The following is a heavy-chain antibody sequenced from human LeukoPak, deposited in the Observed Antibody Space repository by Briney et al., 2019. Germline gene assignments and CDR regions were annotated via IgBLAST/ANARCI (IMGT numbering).Heavy chain of an antibody. V-gene: IGHV3-48*01. CDR2: ISSSLKTI. CDR3: ARRAGAYSHPYDY. D-gene: IGHD4/OR15-4a*01. Sequence: GGSLRLSCAASGFTFGAYNMNWVRQAPGKGLEWISYISSSLKTIYYADSVKGRFTISRDNSKNTLYLQMNSLRAEDTAVYYCARRAGAYSHPYDYWGQGTLVTVSS. CDR1: GFTFGAYN. J-gene: IGHJ4*02.